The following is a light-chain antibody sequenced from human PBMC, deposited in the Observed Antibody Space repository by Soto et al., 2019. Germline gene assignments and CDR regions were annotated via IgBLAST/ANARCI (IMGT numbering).Light chain of an antibody. J-gene: IGKJ3*01. CDR1: QDIRNH. CDR2: EAS. Sequence: DIQMTQSPSSLSAYVGDRVTITCQASQDIRNHLSWYQQKPGKAPKLLIHEASQLQTGVPSRFSGSGSGTHFTFTISGLQPEDIATYYCQQYANLPPAFGPGTKVDL. CDR3: QQYANLPPA. V-gene: IGKV1-33*01.